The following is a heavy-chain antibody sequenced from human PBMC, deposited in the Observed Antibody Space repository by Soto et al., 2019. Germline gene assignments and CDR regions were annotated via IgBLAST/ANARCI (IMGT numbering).Heavy chain of an antibody. D-gene: IGHD6-19*01. CDR1: GFSFNTHG. V-gene: IGHV3-33*01. J-gene: IGHJ4*02. Sequence: QVQLVEPGGGVVQPGTSLRLSCAASGFSFNTHGMHWIHQTPAKGLEWVAVLWFDGRKKYYEDSVTGRFTISRDNARSALYLEMDSLRVEDTGVYYCARSSGLGIDFWGQGTLVTVSS. CDR2: LWFDGRKK. CDR3: ARSSGLGIDF.